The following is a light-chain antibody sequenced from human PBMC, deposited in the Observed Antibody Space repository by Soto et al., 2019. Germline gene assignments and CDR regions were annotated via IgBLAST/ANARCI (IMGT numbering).Light chain of an antibody. Sequence: QSVLTQPASVSGSPGQSITISCTGGGSDVGGYDYVSWYQHHPGKAPKLLIYEVTNRPSGVSNRFSGSKSGSTASLTISGLQTEDEADYFCSSYSSTTTLVLFGGGTQLTVL. V-gene: IGLV2-14*01. J-gene: IGLJ2*01. CDR2: EVT. CDR3: SSYSSTTTLVL. CDR1: GSDVGGYDY.